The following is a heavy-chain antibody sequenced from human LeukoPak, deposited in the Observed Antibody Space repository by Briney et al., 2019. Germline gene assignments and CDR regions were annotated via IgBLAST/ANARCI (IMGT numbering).Heavy chain of an antibody. CDR3: ARAGYYYDSSGYYHPYAFDI. D-gene: IGHD3-22*01. J-gene: IGHJ3*02. CDR1: GFTFSSYS. Sequence: GGSLRLSCAASGFTFSSYSMNWVRQAPGKGLEWVSSISSSSSYIYYADSVKGRFTISRDNAKNSLYLQMNSLRAEDTAVYYCARAGYYYDSSGYYHPYAFDIWGQGTMVTVSS. V-gene: IGHV3-21*01. CDR2: ISSSSSYI.